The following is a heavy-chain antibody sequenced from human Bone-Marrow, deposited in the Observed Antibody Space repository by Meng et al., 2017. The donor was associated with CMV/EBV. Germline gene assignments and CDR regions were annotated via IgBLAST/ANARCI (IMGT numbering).Heavy chain of an antibody. J-gene: IGHJ4*02. Sequence: SETLSLTCTVSGGSISGYYWTWVRQPPGKGLEWIGYIYYKGDTKYNPSLKSPVTMSVDTSKNQFSLKLTSVTATDTAVYYCAREPDYWGQGLLVTVSS. CDR2: IYYKGDT. V-gene: IGHV4-59*01. CDR3: AREPDY. CDR1: GGSISGYY.